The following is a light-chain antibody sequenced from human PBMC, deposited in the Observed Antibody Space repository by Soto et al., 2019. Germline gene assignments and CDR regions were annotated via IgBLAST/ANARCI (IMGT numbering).Light chain of an antibody. CDR3: GSYAYWSIYF. Sequence: QSALTQPASVSGSPGQSITISCTGTSRDVGAYDYVSWYLQYTDKAPQLLLYYVDHRLSGVSSRFSGSKSDNTASLTISGLQGEDEGYYYCGSYAYWSIYFFGTGTKLTLL. J-gene: IGLJ1*01. CDR1: SRDVGAYDY. V-gene: IGLV2-14*03. CDR2: YVD.